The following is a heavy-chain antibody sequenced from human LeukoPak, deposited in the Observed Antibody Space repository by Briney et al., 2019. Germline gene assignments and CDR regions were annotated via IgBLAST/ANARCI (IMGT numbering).Heavy chain of an antibody. CDR2: IYYSGST. V-gene: IGHV4-31*03. Sequence: SETLSLTCTVSGGSIRNGGYYWSWIRQHPGKGPEWIGYIYYSGSTFYHPSLKSRLTISVDTSKNQFSLNLSSVTAADTAVYYCAREVHCGGDCYSGWFDPWGQGTLVTVSS. CDR3: AREVHCGGDCYSGWFDP. CDR1: GGSIRNGGYY. J-gene: IGHJ5*02. D-gene: IGHD2-21*02.